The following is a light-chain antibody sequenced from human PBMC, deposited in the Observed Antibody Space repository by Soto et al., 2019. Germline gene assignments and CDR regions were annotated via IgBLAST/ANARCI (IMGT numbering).Light chain of an antibody. J-gene: IGLJ2*01. V-gene: IGLV1-40*01. CDR1: SSNIGAGYD. CDR2: GNS. CDR3: QSYDSSLSVV. Sequence: QAVVTQPPSVSGAPGQRVTISCTGSSSNIGAGYDVHWYQQLPGTAPKLLIYGNSNRPSGVPDRFSGSKSGTSASLAITGLQAEDEADYYCQSYDSSLSVVFGGGPQLNVL.